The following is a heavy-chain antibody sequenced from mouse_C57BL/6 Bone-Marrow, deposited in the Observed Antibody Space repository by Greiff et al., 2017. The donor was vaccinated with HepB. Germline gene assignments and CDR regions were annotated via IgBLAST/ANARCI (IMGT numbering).Heavy chain of an antibody. V-gene: IGHV2-9-1*01. D-gene: IGHD4-1*01. CDR3: ARKWELGRVWYFDV. CDR2: RWTGGGK. Sequence: VKLMESGPGLVAPSQSLSITCTVSGFSLTSYAISLVRQPPGKGLAWLGVRWTGGGKNYNSALKSRLSISKDNSKSQVFLKMNSLQTDDTNRYYCARKWELGRVWYFDVWGTGTTVTVSS. J-gene: IGHJ1*03. CDR1: GFSLTSYA.